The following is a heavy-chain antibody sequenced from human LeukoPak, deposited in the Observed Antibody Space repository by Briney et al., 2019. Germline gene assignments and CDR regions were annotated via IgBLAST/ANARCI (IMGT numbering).Heavy chain of an antibody. V-gene: IGHV4-39*07. D-gene: IGHD4-17*01. J-gene: IGHJ4*02. CDR3: ARSATVTTGYFDY. CDR1: GGSISSSGHY. Sequence: SETLSLTCSVSGGSISSSGHYWGWIRQSPEKGLDWIGCIYSNGNTHYNPSVKSRVTISVDTSKNQFSLKLTSVTAAETAVYYCARSATVTTGYFDYWGQGALVTVSS. CDR2: IYSNGNT.